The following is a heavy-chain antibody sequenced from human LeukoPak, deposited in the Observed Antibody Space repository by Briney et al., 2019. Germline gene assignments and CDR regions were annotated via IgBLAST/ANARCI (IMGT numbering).Heavy chain of an antibody. J-gene: IGHJ4*02. CDR1: GFTFSSYS. D-gene: IGHD1-7*01. V-gene: IGHV3-48*02. CDR2: ISSSSSTI. CDR3: ARWEIRGTAHQLDY. Sequence: GGSLRLSCAASGFTFSSYSMNWVRQAPGKGLEWVSYISSSSSTIYYADSVKGRFTISRDNAKNSLYLQMNSLRDEDTAVYYCARWEIRGTAHQLDYWGQGALVTVSS.